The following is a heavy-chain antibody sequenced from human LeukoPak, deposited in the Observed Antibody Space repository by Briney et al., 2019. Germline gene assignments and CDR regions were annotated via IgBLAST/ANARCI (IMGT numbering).Heavy chain of an antibody. J-gene: IGHJ4*02. CDR2: IYDSGST. D-gene: IGHD3-3*01. V-gene: IGHV4-59*01. CDR1: DGSISSYY. CDR3: AREFSWSGFFDY. Sequence: SETLSLTCAVSDGSISSYYWSWIRQPPGKGLEWIGHIYDSGSTNYNPSLKSRVTISVDTSKNQFSLKLSSVTAADTAVYYCAREFSWSGFFDYWGQGTLVTVSS.